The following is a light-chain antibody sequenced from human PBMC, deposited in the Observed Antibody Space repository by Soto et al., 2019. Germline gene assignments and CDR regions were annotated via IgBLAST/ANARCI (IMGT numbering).Light chain of an antibody. V-gene: IGKV3-20*01. CDR2: GAS. J-gene: IGKJ1*01. CDR3: QQYGTSPVT. CDR1: HSITSSY. Sequence: ENVLTQSPGTLSLSPGERATLSCRASHSITSSYLAWYQQRPGQAPRLLIYGASSRATGIPDRFSGSGSGTDFTLTISRLEPEDFAVYYCQQYGTSPVTFGQGTKVEIK.